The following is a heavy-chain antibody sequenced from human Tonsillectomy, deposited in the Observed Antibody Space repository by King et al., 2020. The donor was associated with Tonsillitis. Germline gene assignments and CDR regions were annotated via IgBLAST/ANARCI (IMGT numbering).Heavy chain of an antibody. CDR3: ARHVLTTGSEDYFDY. D-gene: IGHD1-14*01. CDR2: SYYTGNT. CDR1: GGSISSSY. Sequence: LQLQESGPGLVKPSETLSLTCTVSGGSISSSYWSWIRQPPGKGLEWIGYSYYTGNTNYNPSLTSRVTMSVDTSRNQFSLKLSSVTAADTAVYYCARHVLTTGSEDYFDYWGQGTLVTVSS. V-gene: IGHV4-59*08. J-gene: IGHJ4*02.